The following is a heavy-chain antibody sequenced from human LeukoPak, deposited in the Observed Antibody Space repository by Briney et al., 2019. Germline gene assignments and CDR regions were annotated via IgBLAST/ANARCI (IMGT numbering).Heavy chain of an antibody. Sequence: SETLSLTCGVSGYSISSGYQWAWIRQSPGEGLEWIGSIYHSGSAHYNPSLKSRVTISVETSKNQFSLNMYSVTAADTAVYYCARDPRWLTPDCTSTSCYENYFDPWGQGTLVTVSS. CDR1: GYSISSGYQ. D-gene: IGHD2-2*01. V-gene: IGHV4-38-2*02. CDR2: IYHSGSA. J-gene: IGHJ5*02. CDR3: ARDPRWLTPDCTSTSCYENYFDP.